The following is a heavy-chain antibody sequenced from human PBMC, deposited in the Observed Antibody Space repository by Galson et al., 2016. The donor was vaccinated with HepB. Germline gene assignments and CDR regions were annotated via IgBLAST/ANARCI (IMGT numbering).Heavy chain of an antibody. D-gene: IGHD3-10*01. Sequence: SETLSLTCAVYGGSFSGYYWTWIRQPPGKGLEWIGEINHGGSTNYNPSLKSRVTISVDTSKNQFSLKLSSVTAADTAVYYCARGGRPRIWGQGTMVTVSS. CDR3: ARGGRPRI. V-gene: IGHV4-34*01. CDR2: INHGGST. CDR1: GGSFSGYY. J-gene: IGHJ3*02.